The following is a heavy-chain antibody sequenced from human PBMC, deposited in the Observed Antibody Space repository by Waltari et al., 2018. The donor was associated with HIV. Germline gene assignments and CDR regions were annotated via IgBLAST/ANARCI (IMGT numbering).Heavy chain of an antibody. Sequence: QLQLQESGPGLVKPSETLSLTCTVSGGSISSSSYYWGWLRQPPGKGLEWIGSIYYRGSTYYNPSLKSRVTISVDTSKNQFSLKLSSVTAADTAVYYCARHPYDSSGYYYYYYGMDVWGQGTTVTVSS. CDR3: ARHPYDSSGYYYYYYGMDV. V-gene: IGHV4-39*01. D-gene: IGHD3-22*01. CDR1: GGSISSSSYY. J-gene: IGHJ6*02. CDR2: IYYRGST.